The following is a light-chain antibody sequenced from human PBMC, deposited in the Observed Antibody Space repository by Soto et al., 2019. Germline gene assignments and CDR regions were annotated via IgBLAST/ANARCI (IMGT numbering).Light chain of an antibody. J-gene: IGKJ1*01. Sequence: DIQMTQSPSSLSASLGDGVTITCRASQSISRRVSWYQQKPGKAPRLLIYAASNLQTGVPSRFSGSGSGTDFTLTISSLQPEDFATYSCHQYASSFGTVGQGTKVDIK. V-gene: IGKV1-39*01. CDR1: QSISRR. CDR3: HQYASSFGT. CDR2: AAS.